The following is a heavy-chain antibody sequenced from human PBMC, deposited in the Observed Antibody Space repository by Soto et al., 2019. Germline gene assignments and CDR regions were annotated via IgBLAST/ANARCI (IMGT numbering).Heavy chain of an antibody. CDR3: AKGIYYDTYYYYGMDV. CDR1: GFTFSSYA. Sequence: GGSLRLSCAASGFTFSSYAMSWVRQAPGKGLEWVSAISGSGGSTYYADSVKGRFTISRDNSKNTLYLQMNSLRAEDTAVYYCAKGIYYDTYYYYGMDVWGQGTTVTVSS. V-gene: IGHV3-23*01. D-gene: IGHD3-22*01. J-gene: IGHJ6*02. CDR2: ISGSGGST.